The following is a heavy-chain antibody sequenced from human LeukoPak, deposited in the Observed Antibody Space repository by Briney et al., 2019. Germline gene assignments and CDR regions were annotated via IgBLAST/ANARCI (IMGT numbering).Heavy chain of an antibody. Sequence: PGGSLRLSCAASGFIFSSYAMSWVRQTPGKGLEWVSLISGSGGNTYYADSVKGRFTIARDNAKNSLYLQMDSLRAEDTAVYYCARDDDVWSGWGHWGRGTLVTVSS. D-gene: IGHD3-3*01. CDR1: GFIFSSYA. CDR3: ARDDDVWSGWGH. J-gene: IGHJ4*02. CDR2: ISGSGGNT. V-gene: IGHV3-23*01.